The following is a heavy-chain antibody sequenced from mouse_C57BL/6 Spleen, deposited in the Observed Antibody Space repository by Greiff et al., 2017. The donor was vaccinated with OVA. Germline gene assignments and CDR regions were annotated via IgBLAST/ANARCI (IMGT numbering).Heavy chain of an antibody. CDR3: ANLLRRGGYYYAMDY. Sequence: QVQLQQPGTELVKPGASVKLSCKASGYTFTSYWMHWVKQRPGQGLEWIGNINPSNGGTNYNEKFKSKATLTVDKSSSTAYMQLSSLTSEDSAVYYCANLLRRGGYYYAMDYWGQGTSVTVSS. V-gene: IGHV1-53*01. CDR2: INPSNGGT. CDR1: GYTFTSYW. D-gene: IGHD2-12*01. J-gene: IGHJ4*01.